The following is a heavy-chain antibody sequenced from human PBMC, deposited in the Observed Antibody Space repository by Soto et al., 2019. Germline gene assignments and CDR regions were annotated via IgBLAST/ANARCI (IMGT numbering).Heavy chain of an antibody. Sequence: GASVKVSCKASGYTFTSYGISWVRQAPGQGLEWMGWISAYNGNTNYAQKLQGRVTMTTDTSTSTAYMELRSLRSDDTAVYYCARDMWEQLRSGPGAYWGRETRVTVSS. CDR2: ISAYNGNT. CDR3: ARDMWEQLRSGPGAY. J-gene: IGHJ4*02. D-gene: IGHD1-26*01. CDR1: GYTFTSYG. V-gene: IGHV1-18*01.